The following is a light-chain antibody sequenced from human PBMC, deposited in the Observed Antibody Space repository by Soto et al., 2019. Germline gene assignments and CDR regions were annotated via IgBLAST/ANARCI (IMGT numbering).Light chain of an antibody. CDR1: QSVDGK. Sequence: EIVMTQSPVTLSVSPGERATLSCRASQSVDGKLAWYQQKPGQAPRLLIYGASTRATGIPARFSGSGSGTEFTLTISSLEPEDFAVYYCQQRSNWPPVFGGGTKVDIK. V-gene: IGKV3-15*01. J-gene: IGKJ4*01. CDR2: GAS. CDR3: QQRSNWPPV.